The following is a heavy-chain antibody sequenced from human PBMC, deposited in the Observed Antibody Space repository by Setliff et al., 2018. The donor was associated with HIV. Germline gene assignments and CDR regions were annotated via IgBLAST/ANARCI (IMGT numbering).Heavy chain of an antibody. J-gene: IGHJ5*02. D-gene: IGHD2-2*01. Sequence: GASVKVSCKASGYSFTDYYIHWVRQAPGQGLEWMGGIIPIFGTANYAQKFQGRVTITADESTSTAYMELSSLRSEDTAVYYCARDFGGYCSSMSCPGLFDPWGQGTLVTV. V-gene: IGHV1-69*13. CDR1: GYSFTDYY. CDR3: ARDFGGYCSSMSCPGLFDP. CDR2: IIPIFGTA.